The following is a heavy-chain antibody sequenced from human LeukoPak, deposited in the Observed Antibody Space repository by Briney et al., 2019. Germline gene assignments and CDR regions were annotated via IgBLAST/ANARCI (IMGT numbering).Heavy chain of an antibody. CDR3: ARGWRWPLEVAFDI. D-gene: IGHD3-3*01. Sequence: EASVKVSCKASGYTFTGYYMHWVRQAPGQGLEWMGWINTNSGGTNYAQRFQGRVTMTRDTSISTGYMELSRLRSDDTAVYYCARGWRWPLEVAFDIWGQGTMVTVSS. V-gene: IGHV1-2*02. J-gene: IGHJ3*02. CDR2: INTNSGGT. CDR1: GYTFTGYY.